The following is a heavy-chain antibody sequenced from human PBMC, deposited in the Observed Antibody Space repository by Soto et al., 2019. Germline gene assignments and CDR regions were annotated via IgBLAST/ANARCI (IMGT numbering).Heavy chain of an antibody. V-gene: IGHV1-69*02. Sequence: SVKVSCKASGGTFSSYTISWVRQAPGQGLEWMGRIIPILGIANYAQKLQGRVTMTTDTSTSTAYMELRSLRSDDTAVYYCARVHSSGWYWFDYWSRGTPVTVSS. CDR3: ARVHSSGWYWFDY. J-gene: IGHJ4*02. D-gene: IGHD6-19*01. CDR1: GGTFSSYT. CDR2: IIPILGIA.